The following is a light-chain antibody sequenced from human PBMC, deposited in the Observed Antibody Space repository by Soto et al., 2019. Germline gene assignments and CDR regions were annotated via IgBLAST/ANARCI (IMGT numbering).Light chain of an antibody. V-gene: IGKV3-11*01. Sequence: EIVLTQSPATLSLSPGERATLSFRASQSVNSYLAWYQQKPGQAPRLLIYDASNRATGIPARFSGSGSGTDFTLPISSLEPEDFAVYYCQQRSNWPTFGQGTRLEI. J-gene: IGKJ5*01. CDR3: QQRSNWPT. CDR1: QSVNSY. CDR2: DAS.